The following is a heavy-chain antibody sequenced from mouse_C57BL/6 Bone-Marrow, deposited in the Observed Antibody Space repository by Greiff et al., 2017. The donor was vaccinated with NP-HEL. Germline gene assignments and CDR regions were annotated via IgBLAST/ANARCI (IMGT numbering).Heavy chain of an antibody. CDR1: GYTFTSYW. J-gene: IGHJ4*01. D-gene: IGHD1-1*01. Sequence: QVQLQQPGAELVMPGASVKLSCKASGYTFTSYWMHWVKQRPGQGLEWIGEIDPSDSYTNYNEKFKGKSTLTVDKSSSTAYMQLSSLTSEDSAVYYCARCLITTVVAEYYYAMDYWGQGTSVTVSS. V-gene: IGHV1-69*01. CDR2: IDPSDSYT. CDR3: ARCLITTVVAEYYYAMDY.